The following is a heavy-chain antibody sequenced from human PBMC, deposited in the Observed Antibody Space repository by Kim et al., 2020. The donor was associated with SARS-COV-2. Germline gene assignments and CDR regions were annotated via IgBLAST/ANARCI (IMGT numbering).Heavy chain of an antibody. CDR3: AKVEMATVPFDY. CDR2: ISGSGGNT. CDR1: GFTFQYSA. D-gene: IGHD4-4*01. Sequence: GGSLRLSCVASGFTFQYSAMTWVRQAPGKGLEWVSTISGSGGNTYYAVSVKGRFTVSRDNSRDALFLQMNSLRAEDTAIYYCAKVEMATVPFDYWGQGTL. J-gene: IGHJ4*02. V-gene: IGHV3-23*01.